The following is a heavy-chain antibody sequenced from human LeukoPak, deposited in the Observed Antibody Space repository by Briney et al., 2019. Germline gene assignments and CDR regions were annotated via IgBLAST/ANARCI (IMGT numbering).Heavy chain of an antibody. V-gene: IGHV4-59*01. CDR1: GGSISSYY. Sequence: PSETLSLTCTVSGGSISSYYWSWIRQPPGKGLEWIGYIYYSGSTNYNPSLKSRVTISVYTSKNQFSLELSSVTAADTAVYYCARDLAAAGTIDPWGQGTLVTVSS. CDR3: ARDLAAAGTIDP. CDR2: IYYSGST. J-gene: IGHJ5*02. D-gene: IGHD6-13*01.